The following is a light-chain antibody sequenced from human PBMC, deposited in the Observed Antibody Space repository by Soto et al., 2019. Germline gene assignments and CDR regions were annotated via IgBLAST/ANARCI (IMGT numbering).Light chain of an antibody. J-gene: IGLJ2*01. Sequence: SVLTQPASVSGSPGQSITISCTGTSSDVGGYNYVSWYQQHPGKAPKVVIYEVSNRPSWISNRFSGSKSGNTASLTISGLQAEDEADYYCSSYTSSSTLVFGGGTQLTVL. V-gene: IGLV2-14*01. CDR3: SSYTSSSTLV. CDR2: EVS. CDR1: SSDVGGYNY.